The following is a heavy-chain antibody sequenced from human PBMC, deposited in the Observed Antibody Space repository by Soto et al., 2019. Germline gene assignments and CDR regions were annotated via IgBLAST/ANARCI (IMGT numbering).Heavy chain of an antibody. Sequence: QVQLQQWGAGLLKPSETLSLTCAVYGGSFSGYYWSWIRQPPGKGLEWIGEINHSGSTNYNPTLKSRVTISVDTSMNQFSLKLSSVTAADTAVYYCARVQRRSNLPDYWGQGSLVIVSS. CDR2: INHSGST. CDR1: GGSFSGYY. D-gene: IGHD4-4*01. V-gene: IGHV4-34*01. CDR3: ARVQRRSNLPDY. J-gene: IGHJ4*02.